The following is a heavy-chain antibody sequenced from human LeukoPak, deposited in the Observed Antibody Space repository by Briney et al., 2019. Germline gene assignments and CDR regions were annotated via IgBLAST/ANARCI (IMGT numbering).Heavy chain of an antibody. CDR1: GFTFSSYW. J-gene: IGHJ3*02. Sequence: GGSLRLSCAAPGFTFSSYWMSWVRQAPGKGLEWVANIKQDGSEKYYVDSVKGRFTISRDNAKNSLYLQMNSLRAEDTAVYYCARHFCSSTSCQGNAFDIWGQGTMVTVSS. CDR2: IKQDGSEK. V-gene: IGHV3-7*01. CDR3: ARHFCSSTSCQGNAFDI. D-gene: IGHD2-2*01.